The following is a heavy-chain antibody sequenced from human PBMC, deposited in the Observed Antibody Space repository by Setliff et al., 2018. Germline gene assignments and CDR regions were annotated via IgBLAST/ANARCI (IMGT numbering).Heavy chain of an antibody. J-gene: IGHJ6*03. D-gene: IGHD6-19*01. V-gene: IGHV4-4*07. CDR1: GGSISSYY. Sequence: SETLSLTCTASGGSISSYYWSWIRQPAGKGLEWIGHIYIGGSANYNPSLKSRVTMSIDTSKNQFSLRLNSVTAADMAVYYCAREQWLDPPGYYYMDVWAKGTTGTVSS. CDR2: IYIGGSA. CDR3: AREQWLDPPGYYYMDV.